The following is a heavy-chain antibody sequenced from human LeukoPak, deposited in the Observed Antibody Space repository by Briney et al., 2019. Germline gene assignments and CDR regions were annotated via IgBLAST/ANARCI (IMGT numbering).Heavy chain of an antibody. D-gene: IGHD3-22*01. Sequence: ASVKVSCKASGYTFTSYGISWVRQAPGQGLEWMGWISAYNGNTNYAQKLQGRVTMTTDTSTSTAYMELRSLRSDGTAVYYWARVRNYYDSSGYLDYWGQGTLVTVSS. CDR3: ARVRNYYDSSGYLDY. CDR1: GYTFTSYG. V-gene: IGHV1-18*01. CDR2: ISAYNGNT. J-gene: IGHJ4*02.